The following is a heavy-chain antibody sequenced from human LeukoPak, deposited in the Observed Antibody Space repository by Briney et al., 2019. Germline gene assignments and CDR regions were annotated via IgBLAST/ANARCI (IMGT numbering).Heavy chain of an antibody. D-gene: IGHD4-23*01. J-gene: IGHJ5*02. CDR3: ARDDYGGNTWFDP. CDR2: IYYSGST. V-gene: IGHV4-59*12. Sequence: SETLSLTCTVSGGSISSYYWSWIRQPPGKGLEWIGYIYYSGSTNYNPSLKSRVTISVDTSKNQFSLKLSSVTAADTAVYYCARDDYGGNTWFDPWGQGTLVTVSS. CDR1: GGSISSYY.